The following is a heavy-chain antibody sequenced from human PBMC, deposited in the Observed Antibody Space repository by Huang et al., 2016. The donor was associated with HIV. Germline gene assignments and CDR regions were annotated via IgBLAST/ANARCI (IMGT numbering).Heavy chain of an antibody. V-gene: IGHV3-30*02. CDR3: AKDRNWNDEAIDY. D-gene: IGHD1-1*01. Sequence: QVQLVESGGGVVQPGGSLRLSCAASGFTFSTFGIHWVRQAPGKGREWVAFMRNDGSNKYYADSVKGRFTISRDNSKNTMYLQMNSLRTEDTAVYYCAKDRNWNDEAIDYWGQGTLVTVSS. J-gene: IGHJ4*02. CDR2: MRNDGSNK. CDR1: GFTFSTFG.